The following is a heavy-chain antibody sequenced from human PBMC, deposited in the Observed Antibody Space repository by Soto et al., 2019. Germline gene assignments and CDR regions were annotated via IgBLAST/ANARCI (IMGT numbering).Heavy chain of an antibody. CDR1: GYTFTGYY. CDR3: ARRIRYCSGGSCWNYFDY. D-gene: IGHD2-15*01. Sequence: GASVKVSCKASGYTFTGYYMHWVRQAPGQGLEWMGWIDPNSGGTNYAQKFQGWVTMTRDTSISTAYMELSRLRSDDTAVYYCARRIRYCSGGSCWNYFDYWGQGTLVTVSS. V-gene: IGHV1-2*04. J-gene: IGHJ4*02. CDR2: IDPNSGGT.